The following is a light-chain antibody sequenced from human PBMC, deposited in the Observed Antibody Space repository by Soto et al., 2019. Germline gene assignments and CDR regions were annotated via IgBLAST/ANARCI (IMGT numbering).Light chain of an antibody. Sequence: EIVMTQSPATLSVSPGERATLSCRASESVRSYLVWYQQKPGQAPRLLIYGASTRATGIPARFSGSGSGTEFTLTISSLQSEDFAVYFCQQYSDWPTFGQGTKVQIK. J-gene: IGKJ2*01. CDR1: ESVRSY. V-gene: IGKV3-15*01. CDR3: QQYSDWPT. CDR2: GAS.